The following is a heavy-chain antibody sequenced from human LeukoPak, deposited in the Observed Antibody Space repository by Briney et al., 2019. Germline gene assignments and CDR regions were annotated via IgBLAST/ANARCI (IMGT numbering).Heavy chain of an antibody. D-gene: IGHD3-16*01. Sequence: GGSLRLSCAASGFTFSSYAMSWVRQAPGKGLEWVSAISGSGGSTYYADSVKGRFTISRDNSKNTLYLQMNSLRAEDTAVYYCAKDTPQRSAGGYYYYMDVWGKGTTVTVSS. CDR2: ISGSGGST. V-gene: IGHV3-23*01. CDR1: GFTFSSYA. J-gene: IGHJ6*03. CDR3: AKDTPQRSAGGYYYYMDV.